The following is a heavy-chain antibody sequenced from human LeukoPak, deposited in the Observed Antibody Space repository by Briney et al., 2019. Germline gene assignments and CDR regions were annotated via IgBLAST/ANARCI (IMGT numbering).Heavy chain of an antibody. D-gene: IGHD3-22*01. CDR2: INHSGST. J-gene: IGHJ4*02. CDR3: ARGSSGLALDY. Sequence: PSETLSLTCAVYGGSFSGYYWSWIRQPPGKGLEWIGEINHSGSTNYNPSLKSRVTISVDTSKNQFSLKLSSVTAADTAVYYCARGSSGLALDYWGQGTLVTVSS. V-gene: IGHV4-34*01. CDR1: GGSFSGYY.